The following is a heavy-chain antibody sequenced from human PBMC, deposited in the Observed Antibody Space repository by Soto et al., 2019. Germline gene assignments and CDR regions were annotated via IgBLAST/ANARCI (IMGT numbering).Heavy chain of an antibody. CDR1: GFTFTSYA. Sequence: PGGSLRLSCAASGFTFTSYAMSWVRQAQGKGLEWVSASSGSGGSTYDADSVKGRFTISRYNSKNTLYLQMNSLRAEDTAVYYCATPSGYSSGWFGYWGQGTLVTVSS. CDR2: SSGSGGST. V-gene: IGHV3-23*01. D-gene: IGHD6-19*01. CDR3: ATPSGYSSGWFGY. J-gene: IGHJ4*02.